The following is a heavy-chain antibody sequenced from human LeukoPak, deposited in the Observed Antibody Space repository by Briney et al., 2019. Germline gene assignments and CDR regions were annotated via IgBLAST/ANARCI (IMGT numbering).Heavy chain of an antibody. CDR2: IHHKGSS. D-gene: IGHD2-21*02. V-gene: IGHV4-39*07. J-gene: IGHJ5*02. CDR3: ARHMVGVRGDPYNCFH. CDR1: GGSMNTDGYY. Sequence: SETLSLTCSVSGGSMNTDGYYWAWLRRRPGKGLEWIANIHHKGSSSYNRSLMSRVTLSIDTSRSQFSLDLRSVTAADTAIYYCARHMVGVRGDPYNCFH.